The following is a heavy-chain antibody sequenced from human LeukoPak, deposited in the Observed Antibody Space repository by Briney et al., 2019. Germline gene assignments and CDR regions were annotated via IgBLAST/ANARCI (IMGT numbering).Heavy chain of an antibody. Sequence: GGSLRLSCVVYGLSFSDSYMTWIRQTPGMGLESLAYISGMGHDIYYADSVKGRFTISRDNAKNTLYLQMNSLRAEDTAVYYCARRAGAYSHPYDYWGQGTLVTVSS. CDR2: ISGMGHDI. CDR3: ARRAGAYSHPYDY. D-gene: IGHD4/OR15-4a*01. CDR1: GLSFSDSY. V-gene: IGHV3-11*01. J-gene: IGHJ4*02.